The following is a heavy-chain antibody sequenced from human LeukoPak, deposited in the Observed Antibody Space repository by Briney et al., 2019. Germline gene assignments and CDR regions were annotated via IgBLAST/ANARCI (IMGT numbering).Heavy chain of an antibody. D-gene: IGHD6-13*01. V-gene: IGHV1-18*01. J-gene: IGHJ6*02. CDR1: GYTFTSYG. CDR3: ARGAGGSSWTPYYYYGMDV. CDR2: ISAYNGNT. Sequence: ASVKVSCKASGYTFTSYGISWVRQAPGQGLEWMGWISAYNGNTNYAQKLQGRVTMTIDTSTSTAYMELRSLRSDDTAVYYCARGAGGSSWTPYYYYGMDVWGQGTTVTVSS.